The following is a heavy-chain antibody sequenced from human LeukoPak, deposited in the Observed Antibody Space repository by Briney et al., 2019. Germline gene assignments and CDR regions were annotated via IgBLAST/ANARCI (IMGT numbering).Heavy chain of an antibody. V-gene: IGHV3-23*01. CDR1: GFTFSSYA. CDR2: ISGSGGRT. CDR3: AKGNGGHYYDSIGYRDDYFDY. Sequence: PGGSLRLSCAASGFTFSSYAMSWVRQAPGKGLEWVSAISGSGGRTYYADSVKGRFTISRDNSKNTLYLQMSSLRAEDTAVYYCAKGNGGHYYDSIGYRDDYFDYWGQGALVTVSS. D-gene: IGHD3-22*01. J-gene: IGHJ4*02.